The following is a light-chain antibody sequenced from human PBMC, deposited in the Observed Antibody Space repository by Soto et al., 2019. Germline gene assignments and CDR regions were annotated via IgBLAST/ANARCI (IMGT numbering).Light chain of an antibody. V-gene: IGLV2-14*03. CDR3: SSYTRSGTPV. CDR1: SSDVGFYSY. CDR2: DVA. J-gene: IGLJ3*02. Sequence: QSALTQPASVSESPGQSITISCTGTSSDVGFYSYVSWYQHHPGNAPKLLIYDVANRPSGVSNRFSGSKSDNTAYLSISGLQAEDEADYYCSSYTRSGTPVFGGGTQLTVL.